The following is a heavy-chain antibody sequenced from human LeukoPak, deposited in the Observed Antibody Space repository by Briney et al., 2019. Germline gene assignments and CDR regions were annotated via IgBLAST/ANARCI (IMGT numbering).Heavy chain of an antibody. CDR1: GFIFSSYG. Sequence: PGGSLRLPCAASGFIFSSYGMHWVRQAPGKGLEWVAFIRYDGSNKYYADSVKGRFTISRDNSKNTLYLQMNSLRAEDTAVYYCAKGYGSTYYYDSSGYFPYYFDYWGQGTLVTVSS. V-gene: IGHV3-30*02. D-gene: IGHD3-22*01. CDR3: AKGYGSTYYYDSSGYFPYYFDY. J-gene: IGHJ4*02. CDR2: IRYDGSNK.